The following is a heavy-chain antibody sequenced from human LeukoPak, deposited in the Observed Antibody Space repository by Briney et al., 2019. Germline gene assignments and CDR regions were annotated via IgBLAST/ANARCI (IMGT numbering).Heavy chain of an antibody. CDR1: GYTFPSYY. D-gene: IGHD5-24*01. CDR2: INPSGGST. CDR3: ARAVEMATSPTSFDY. J-gene: IGHJ4*02. Sequence: GASVKVSCKASGYTFPSYYMHWVRQAPGQGLEWMGIINPSGGSTSYAQKFQGRVTMTRDTSTSTVYMELSSLRSEDTAVYYCARAVEMATSPTSFDYWGQGTLVTVSS. V-gene: IGHV1-46*01.